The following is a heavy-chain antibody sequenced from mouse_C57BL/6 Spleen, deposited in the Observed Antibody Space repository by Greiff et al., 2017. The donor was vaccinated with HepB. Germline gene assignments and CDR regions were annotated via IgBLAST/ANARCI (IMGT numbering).Heavy chain of an antibody. CDR2: INPYNGDT. J-gene: IGHJ2*01. CDR3: ARGYYGSSLYYFDY. V-gene: IGHV1-20*01. Sequence: EVQLQQSGPELVKPGDSVKISCKASGYSFTGYFMNWVMQSHGKSLEWIGRINPYNGDTFYNQKFKGKATLTVDKSSSTAHMELRSLTSEDSAVYYCARGYYGSSLYYFDYWGQGTTLTVSS. D-gene: IGHD1-1*01. CDR1: GYSFTGYF.